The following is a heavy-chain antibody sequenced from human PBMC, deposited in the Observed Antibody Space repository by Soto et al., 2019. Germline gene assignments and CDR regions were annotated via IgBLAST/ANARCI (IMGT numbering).Heavy chain of an antibody. V-gene: IGHV4-61*01. D-gene: IGHD4-17*01. CDR2: VYYSGTT. J-gene: IGHJ4*02. CDR3: ARTTAVPNTLRSRYYFDY. Sequence: QVQLQESGPGLLKPSETLSLTCSVSGGSVNNRTYYWSWIRQPPGKRLECIGYVYYSGTTNYNPSLKSRVSISVDTSKNQFSLRLSSVTAADTALYYCARTTAVPNTLRSRYYFDYWGQGTLVTVAS. CDR1: GGSVNNRTYY.